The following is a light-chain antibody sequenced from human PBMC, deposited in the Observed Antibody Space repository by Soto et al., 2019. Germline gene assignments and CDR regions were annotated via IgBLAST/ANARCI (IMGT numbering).Light chain of an antibody. Sequence: DIQVTQSPSTLSASVGDRVTITCRASQTISSWLAWYQQKPGKAPKLLIYDASSLGSGVPSRFSGSGSGTEFTLTISSLQPDDFATYYCQQYNTYWEMFGQGTKVEIK. V-gene: IGKV1-5*01. CDR2: DAS. J-gene: IGKJ1*01. CDR1: QTISSW. CDR3: QQYNTYWEM.